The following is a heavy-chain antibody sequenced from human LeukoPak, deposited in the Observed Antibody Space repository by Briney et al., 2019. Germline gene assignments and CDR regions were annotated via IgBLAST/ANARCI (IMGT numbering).Heavy chain of an antibody. Sequence: PGGSLRLSCAASGFTFSSYGMSWVRQAPGKGLEWVSAISGSDGRTYYADSVKGRFTISRDNSKNTLYLQMNSLRAEDTAVYYCAKAVWLRYFDYWGQGTLVTVSS. D-gene: IGHD5-12*01. CDR3: AKAVWLRYFDY. CDR2: ISGSDGRT. J-gene: IGHJ4*02. V-gene: IGHV3-23*01. CDR1: GFTFSSYG.